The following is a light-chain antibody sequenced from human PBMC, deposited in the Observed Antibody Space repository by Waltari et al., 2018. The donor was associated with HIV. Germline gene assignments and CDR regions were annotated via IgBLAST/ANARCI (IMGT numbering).Light chain of an antibody. V-gene: IGLV3-27*01. CDR1: LLAKKY. J-gene: IGLJ3*02. CDR3: YSAADNSGL. CDR2: NDS. Sequence: SYELTQPSSVSVSPGQTARLTCSGDLLAKKYVRWFQQKPGQAPVLVRYNDSERPSGIPARFSGSSSGTTVSLTIGGAQVDDEADYYCYSAADNSGLFGGGTKLTVL.